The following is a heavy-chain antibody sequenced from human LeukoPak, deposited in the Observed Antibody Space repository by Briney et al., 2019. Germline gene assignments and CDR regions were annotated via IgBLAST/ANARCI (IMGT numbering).Heavy chain of an antibody. D-gene: IGHD3-9*01. Sequence: GGSLRLSCAASGFTFSSYWMHWVRQAPGKGLVWVSRINSDGSSISYADSVKGRFTISRDNAKNTLYLQMNSLRAEDTAVYYCARAPRYYDILTGSYYYYGMDVWGKGTTVTVSS. J-gene: IGHJ6*04. V-gene: IGHV3-74*01. CDR3: ARAPRYYDILTGSYYYYGMDV. CDR2: INSDGSSI. CDR1: GFTFSSYW.